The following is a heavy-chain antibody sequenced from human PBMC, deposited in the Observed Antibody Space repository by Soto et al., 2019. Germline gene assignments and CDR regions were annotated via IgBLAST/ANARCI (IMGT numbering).Heavy chain of an antibody. D-gene: IGHD4-17*01. V-gene: IGHV3-33*01. Sequence: QVQLVESGGGVVQPGRSLRLSCAASGFAFSSHGMHWVRQAPGKGLEWVAVIVREGSEKHYADSVKGRFTISRDNSKNTLYLEMNSLRAEDTAVYYCARDDDYAGDGLDSWGQGTLVTVSS. CDR1: GFAFSSHG. CDR2: IVREGSEK. J-gene: IGHJ4*02. CDR3: ARDDDYAGDGLDS.